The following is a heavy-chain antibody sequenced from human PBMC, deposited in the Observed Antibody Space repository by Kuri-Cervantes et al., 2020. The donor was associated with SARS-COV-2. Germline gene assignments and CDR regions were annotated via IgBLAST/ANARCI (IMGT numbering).Heavy chain of an antibody. CDR1: GYTFTGYY. CDR3: AKTRSYYYYMDV. CDR2: INPNSGGT. Sequence: ASVKVSCKASGYTFTGYYMHWVRQAPGQGLEWMGWINPNSGGTNYAQKLQGRVTMTTDTSTSTAYMELRSLRSDDTAVYFCAKTRSYYYYMDVWGQGTTVTVSS. J-gene: IGHJ6*02. V-gene: IGHV1-2*02. D-gene: IGHD4-11*01.